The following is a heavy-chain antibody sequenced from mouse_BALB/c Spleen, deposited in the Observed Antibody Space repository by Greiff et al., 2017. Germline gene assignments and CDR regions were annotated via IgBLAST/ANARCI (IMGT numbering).Heavy chain of an antibody. J-gene: IGHJ4*01. CDR1: GFTFSDYY. CDR3: ARGERYAMDY. CDR2: ISDGGSYT. V-gene: IGHV5-4*02. Sequence: EVQVVESGGGLVKPGGSLKLSCAASGFTFSDYYMYWVRQTPEKRLEWVATISDGGSYTYYPDSVKGRFTISRDNAKNNLYLQMSSLKSEDTAMYYCARGERYAMDYWGQGTSVTVSS.